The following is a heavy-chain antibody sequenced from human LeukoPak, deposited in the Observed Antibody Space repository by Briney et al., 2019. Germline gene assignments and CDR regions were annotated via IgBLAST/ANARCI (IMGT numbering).Heavy chain of an antibody. V-gene: IGHV3-21*06. D-gene: IGHD3-16*01. CDR2: IDTSSSYM. J-gene: IGHJ4*02. CDR1: GFTFSSYA. CDR3: ARPWGSGFFDY. Sequence: GGSLRLSCAASGFTFSSYAMSWVRQAPGKGLEWVAFIDTSSSYMAYADSVKGRFTISRDNGNNSLFLQMKSLRAEDTAVYYCARPWGSGFFDYWGQGTLVTVSS.